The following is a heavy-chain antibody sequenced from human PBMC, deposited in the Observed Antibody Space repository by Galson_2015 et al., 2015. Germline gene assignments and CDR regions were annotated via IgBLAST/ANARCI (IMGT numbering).Heavy chain of an antibody. J-gene: IGHJ3*02. D-gene: IGHD2-2*01. CDR2: ISDSGSSI. CDR1: GFTFSGHD. V-gene: IGHV3-48*03. CDR3: ARGGYCSSTIGYVLNAFDI. Sequence: SLRLSCAASGFTFSGHDMNWVRQAPGRGLEWVSYISDSGSSIYYADSVKGRFTISRDNAKNSLYLQMNSLRAEDTAGYYCARGGYCSSTIGYVLNAFDIWGQGTMVTVSP.